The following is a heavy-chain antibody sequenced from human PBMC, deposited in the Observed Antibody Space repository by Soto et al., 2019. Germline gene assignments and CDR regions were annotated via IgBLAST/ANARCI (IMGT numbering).Heavy chain of an antibody. J-gene: IGHJ4*02. Sequence: SETLSLTCAVYGGSFSGYYWSWIRQPPGKGLEWIGEINHSGSTNYNPSLKSRVTISVDTSKNQFSLKLSSVTAADTAVYYCARLRLHYDFWSGYPNYLDYWGQGTLVTVSS. D-gene: IGHD3-3*01. CDR2: INHSGST. CDR3: ARLRLHYDFWSGYPNYLDY. CDR1: GGSFSGYY. V-gene: IGHV4-34*01.